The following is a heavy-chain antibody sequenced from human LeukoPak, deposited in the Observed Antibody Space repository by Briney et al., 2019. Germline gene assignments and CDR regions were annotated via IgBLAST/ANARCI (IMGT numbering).Heavy chain of an antibody. V-gene: IGHV4-61*02. J-gene: IGHJ6*03. D-gene: IGHD3-10*01. Sequence: PSETLSLTCTVSGNSISSGDNYWSWIRQPAGKGLEWIGRIYTSGSTNYNPSLRSRVTISVDTSKNQFSLKLSSVTAADTAVYYCAREPRITMVRGVTPLYYYYMDVWGKGTTVTISS. CDR1: GNSISSGDNY. CDR2: IYTSGST. CDR3: AREPRITMVRGVTPLYYYYMDV.